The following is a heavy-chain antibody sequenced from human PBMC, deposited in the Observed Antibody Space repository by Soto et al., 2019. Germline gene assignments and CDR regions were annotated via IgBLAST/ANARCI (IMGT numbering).Heavy chain of an antibody. Sequence: QVQLQQSGAGRLKPSETLSLTCAVYGGSFSDYIWTWIRQTPGKGLQWIGQINHSGSANYNPSIKSRVTISVRTSTSQFSLELSSVTAAVTAVYYCARGLISGSHYSGGWYYFDSWGQGTQVTVSS. J-gene: IGHJ4*02. CDR1: GGSFSDYI. V-gene: IGHV4-34*01. CDR3: ARGLISGSHYSGGWYYFDS. D-gene: IGHD1-26*01. CDR2: INHSGSA.